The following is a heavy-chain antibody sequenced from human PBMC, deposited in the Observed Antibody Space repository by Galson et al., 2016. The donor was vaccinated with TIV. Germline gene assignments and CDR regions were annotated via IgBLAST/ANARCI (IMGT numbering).Heavy chain of an antibody. J-gene: IGHJ4*02. CDR2: IYYTGSS. Sequence: TLSLTCGVSGGSISSGGHYWSWIRQRPGKGLEYIGHIYYTGSSYYSPSLKSRGSMSVDTSKNHFSLKLRSVTAADTAVYFCARGVLGYSANWDYYFDYWGQGTLVTVSS. V-gene: IGHV4-31*11. D-gene: IGHD6-13*01. CDR3: ARGVLGYSANWDYYFDY. CDR1: GGSISSGGHY.